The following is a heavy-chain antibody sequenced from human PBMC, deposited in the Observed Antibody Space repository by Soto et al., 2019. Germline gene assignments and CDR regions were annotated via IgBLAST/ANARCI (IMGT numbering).Heavy chain of an antibody. Sequence: QVQLVESGGGVVQPGRSLRLSCAASGFTFSSYAMHWVRQAPGKGLEWVAVISYDGSNKYYADSVKGRFTISRDNSKNTLYLQMNSLRAEDTAVYYCARDWGRDSGCGRYFDYWGQGTLVTVSS. CDR2: ISYDGSNK. J-gene: IGHJ4*02. CDR1: GFTFSSYA. D-gene: IGHD5-12*01. CDR3: ARDWGRDSGCGRYFDY. V-gene: IGHV3-30-3*01.